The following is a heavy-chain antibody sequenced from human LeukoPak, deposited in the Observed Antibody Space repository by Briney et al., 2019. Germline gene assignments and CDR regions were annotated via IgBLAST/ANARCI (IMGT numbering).Heavy chain of an antibody. CDR1: GFTFSTYW. V-gene: IGHV3-74*01. CDR2: ISPDGSTT. D-gene: IGHD6-13*01. CDR3: VRGSSTWSPLGDY. Sequence: GGSLRLSCAASGFTFSTYWMHWVRQAPGQGPVWVSRISPDGSTTTYADSVRGRFSISRDNAKDTLYMQMNNLRVDDTAVYYCVRGSSTWSPLGDYWGQGTLVTVST. J-gene: IGHJ4*02.